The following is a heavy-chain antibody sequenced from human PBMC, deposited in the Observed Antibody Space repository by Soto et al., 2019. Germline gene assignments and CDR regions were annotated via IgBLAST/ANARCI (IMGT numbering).Heavy chain of an antibody. D-gene: IGHD3-16*01. CDR2: ISGSGGSK. J-gene: IGHJ4*02. V-gene: IGHV3-23*01. CDR1: GFTFSSYA. Sequence: QPGGSLRLSCAASGFTFSSYAMSWARQAPGKGLEWVSSISGSGGSKDYADSVKGRFTISRDNSKYTLYLQMDSPRAEDTVVYFCARVRLKGFRYGYSFDNWGQGALVTVSS. CDR3: ARVRLKGFRYGYSFDN.